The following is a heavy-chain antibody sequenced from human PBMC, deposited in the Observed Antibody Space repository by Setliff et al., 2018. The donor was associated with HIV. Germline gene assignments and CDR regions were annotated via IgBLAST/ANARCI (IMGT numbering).Heavy chain of an antibody. CDR2: IKTKPNDYAT. J-gene: IGHJ5*02. CDR3: AVSPDGDCATTKCANWFDP. V-gene: IGHV3-73*01. CDR1: GFTFSGSA. D-gene: IGHD4-17*01. Sequence: GGSLRLSCSASGFTFSGSAIHWVRQASGKGLEWVGRIKTKPNDYATAHAASVKGRFTISRDDSQNTAYLQMNSLRTEDTAVYFCAVSPDGDCATTKCANWFDPWGQGTQVTVSS.